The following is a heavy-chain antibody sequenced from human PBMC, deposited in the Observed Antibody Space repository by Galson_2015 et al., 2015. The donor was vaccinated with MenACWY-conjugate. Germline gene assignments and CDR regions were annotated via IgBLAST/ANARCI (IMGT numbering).Heavy chain of an antibody. V-gene: IGHV4-39*07. CDR2: IYYGGST. Sequence: ATLSLTCSVSGASITSRIHYWGWIRQHPGEGLDWIGTIYYGGSTNHNPSLKSRVTISLDTSKNQFSLKLSSVTAADAAVYFCARGPRVNCSGDTRKQGPLEDWGQGTLVTVSS. CDR3: ARGPRVNCSGDTRKQGPLED. CDR1: GASITSRIHY. J-gene: IGHJ4*02. D-gene: IGHD2-15*01.